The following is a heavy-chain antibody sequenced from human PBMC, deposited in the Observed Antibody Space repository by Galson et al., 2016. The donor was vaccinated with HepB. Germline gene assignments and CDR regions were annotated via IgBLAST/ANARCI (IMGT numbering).Heavy chain of an antibody. CDR1: GFTFSNYW. CDR3: ARGRGASTPLDP. V-gene: IGHV3-74*01. Sequence: SLRLSCAASGFTFSNYWMHWVRQAPGKGLVWVSRITSDGSSTTYTDFVERRFTFFKDNAKNTLYLQMTRLKAEDTAVYYCARGRGASTPLDPWGQGTLVTVSS. J-gene: IGHJ5*02. CDR2: ITSDGSST. D-gene: IGHD2-2*01.